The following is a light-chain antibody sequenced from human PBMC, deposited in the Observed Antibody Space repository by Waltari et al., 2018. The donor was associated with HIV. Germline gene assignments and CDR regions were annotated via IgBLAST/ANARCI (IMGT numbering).Light chain of an antibody. Sequence: DIQLTQSPSFLSASVGDRVTITYRAGQDITSYLAWYQQEPGKAAKLLIYAASTFQNGVPARFSGSGYGTEFTLTISSLQPEDFATYYCQQLNSFPHTFGQGTELEI. CDR2: AAS. V-gene: IGKV1-9*01. CDR3: QQLNSFPHT. J-gene: IGKJ2*01. CDR1: QDITSY.